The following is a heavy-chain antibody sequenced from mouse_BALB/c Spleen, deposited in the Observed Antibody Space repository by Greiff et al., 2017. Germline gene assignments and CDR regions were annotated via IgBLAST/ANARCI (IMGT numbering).Heavy chain of an antibody. V-gene: IGHV1-82*01. CDR1: GYAFSSSW. CDR2: IYPGDGDT. J-gene: IGHJ2*01. D-gene: IGHD1-1*01. CDR3: AREGDYYGSSPFDY. Sequence: VQLQQSGPELVKPGASVKISCKASGYAFSSSWMNWVKQRPGQGLEWIGRIYPGDGDTNYNGKFKGKATLTADKSSSTAYMQLSSLTYVDSAVYFCAREGDYYGSSPFDYWGQGTTLTVSS.